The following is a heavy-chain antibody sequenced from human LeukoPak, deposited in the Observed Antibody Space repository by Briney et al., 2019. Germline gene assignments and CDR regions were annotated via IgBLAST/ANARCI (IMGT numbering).Heavy chain of an antibody. V-gene: IGHV1-69*04. Sequence: ASVKVSCKASGGTFSSYAISWVRQAPGQGLEWMGRIIPILGIANYAQKFQGRVTITTDESTSTAYMELSSLRSEDTAVYYCARDKADIVVVPAASRWYMDVWGKGTTVTVSS. CDR2: IIPILGIA. D-gene: IGHD2-2*01. J-gene: IGHJ6*03. CDR3: ARDKADIVVVPAASRWYMDV. CDR1: GGTFSSYA.